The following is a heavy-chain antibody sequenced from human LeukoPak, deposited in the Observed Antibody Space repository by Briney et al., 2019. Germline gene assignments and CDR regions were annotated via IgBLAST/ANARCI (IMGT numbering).Heavy chain of an antibody. CDR1: GFTFSSYA. V-gene: IGHV3-23*01. CDR2: ISGSGGST. Sequence: GGSLRLSCAASGFTFSSYAMSWVRQAQGKGLEWVSAISGSGGSTYYADSVKGRFTISRDNSKNTLYLQMNSLRAEDTAVYYCAKDLSQTIVVVTHFDYWGQGTLVTVSS. D-gene: IGHD3-22*01. CDR3: AKDLSQTIVVVTHFDY. J-gene: IGHJ4*02.